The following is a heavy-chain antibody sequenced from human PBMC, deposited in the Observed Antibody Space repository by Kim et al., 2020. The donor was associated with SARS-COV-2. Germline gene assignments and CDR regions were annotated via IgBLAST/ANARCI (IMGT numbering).Heavy chain of an antibody. V-gene: IGHV4-34*01. CDR3: ARLGGSSDY. CDR2: GSA. J-gene: IGHJ4*02. D-gene: IGHD2-15*01. Sequence: GSADYNPSLKSRVTISVDTSKSQFSLRLSSVTAADTAVYYCARLGGSSDYWGQGTLVTVSS.